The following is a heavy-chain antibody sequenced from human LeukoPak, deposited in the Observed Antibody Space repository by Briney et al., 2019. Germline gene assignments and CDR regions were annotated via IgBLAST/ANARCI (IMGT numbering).Heavy chain of an antibody. CDR2: IYPGDSDT. D-gene: IGHD3-22*01. J-gene: IGHJ3*02. CDR1: GYSFTSYW. Sequence: GESLKISCKGSGYSFTSYWIGWVRQMPGKGLEWMGIIYPGDSDTRYSPSFQGQVTISADKSISTAYLQWSSLKASDTAMYYCARLWDYYDSSGFDAFDIWGQGTMVTVSS. V-gene: IGHV5-51*01. CDR3: ARLWDYYDSSGFDAFDI.